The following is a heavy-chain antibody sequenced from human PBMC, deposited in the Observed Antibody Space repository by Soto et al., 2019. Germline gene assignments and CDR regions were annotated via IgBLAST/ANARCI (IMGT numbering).Heavy chain of an antibody. CDR3: ERQRNGELQYYGMDV. CDR1: GFTFSSYG. V-gene: IGHV3-33*01. CDR2: IWYDGSNK. J-gene: IGHJ6*02. D-gene: IGHD3-10*01. Sequence: GGSLRLSCAASGFTFSSYGMHWVRQAPGKGLEWVAVIWYDGSNKYYADSVKGRFTISRDNSKNTLYLQMNSLRAEDTAVYYCERQRNGELQYYGMDVWGQGTTVTVYS.